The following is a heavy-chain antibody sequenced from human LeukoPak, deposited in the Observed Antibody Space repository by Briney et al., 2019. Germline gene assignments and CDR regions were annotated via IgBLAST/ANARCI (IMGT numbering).Heavy chain of an antibody. CDR2: IYYSGDT. D-gene: IGHD3-22*01. V-gene: IGHV4-39*01. CDR1: GGSVSSSSYY. J-gene: IGHJ4*02. Sequence: PSETLSLTCTVPGGSVSSSSYYWDWIRQPPGKWLERIGTIYYSGDTYYNPSLKSRVIISVDTSKNQYSLKLSSVTAADTAVYYCARRVVTITPYFDYWGQGTLVTVSS. CDR3: ARRVVTITPYFDY.